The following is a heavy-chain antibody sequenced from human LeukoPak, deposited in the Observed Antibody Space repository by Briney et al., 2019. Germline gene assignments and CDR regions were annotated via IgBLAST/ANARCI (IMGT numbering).Heavy chain of an antibody. Sequence: SETLSLTCTVSGSSISSYYWSWIRQPPGKGLEWIGYIYTSGSTNYNPSLKSRVTISVDTSKNQFSLKLSSVTAADTAVYYCARHDSSSSGYFDSWGQGTLVTVSS. D-gene: IGHD6-6*01. J-gene: IGHJ4*02. CDR2: IYTSGST. CDR3: ARHDSSSSGYFDS. V-gene: IGHV4-4*09. CDR1: GSSISSYY.